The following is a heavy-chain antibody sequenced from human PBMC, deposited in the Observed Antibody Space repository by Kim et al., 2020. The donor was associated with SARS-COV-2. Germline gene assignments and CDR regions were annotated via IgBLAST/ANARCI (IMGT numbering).Heavy chain of an antibody. D-gene: IGHD3-10*01. Sequence: ASVKVSCKASGYTFTSYGISWVRQAPGQGLEWMGWISAYNGNTNYAQKLQGRVTMTTDTSTSTAYMELRSLRSDDTAVYYCARGWGWFGELLEGFLDYWGQGTLVTVSS. CDR3: ARGWGWFGELLEGFLDY. J-gene: IGHJ4*02. CDR1: GYTFTSYG. V-gene: IGHV1-18*04. CDR2: ISAYNGNT.